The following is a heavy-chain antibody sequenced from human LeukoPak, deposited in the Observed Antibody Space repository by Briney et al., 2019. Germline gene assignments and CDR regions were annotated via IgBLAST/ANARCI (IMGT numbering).Heavy chain of an antibody. CDR1: GYSISNAYY. D-gene: IGHD3-10*01. J-gene: IGHJ4*02. Sequence: SETLSLTCTVSGYSISNAYYWGWIRQPPGKGLEWIASIHYSGNTDYNPSLKSRVTISVDTSKNRFSLKLTSVTAADTAVYYCARGFRGPNFDYWGQGTLVTVSS. CDR3: ARGFRGPNFDY. CDR2: IHYSGNT. V-gene: IGHV4-38-2*02.